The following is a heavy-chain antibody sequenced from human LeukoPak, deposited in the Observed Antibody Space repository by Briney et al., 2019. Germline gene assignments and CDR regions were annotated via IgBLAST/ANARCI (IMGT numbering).Heavy chain of an antibody. CDR2: ISGSGSDM. V-gene: IGHV3-11*01. J-gene: IGHJ4*02. Sequence: GGTLRLSSAVSGFGLSDSYMTWIRQTPGKGLERLSYISGSGSDMYYADPVKGRFTIARNNAKNSLYLQINSLTPDDTALYYCSTDPRLLSYWGQGTLVTVSS. CDR1: GFGLSDSY. D-gene: IGHD2-8*01. CDR3: STDPRLLSY.